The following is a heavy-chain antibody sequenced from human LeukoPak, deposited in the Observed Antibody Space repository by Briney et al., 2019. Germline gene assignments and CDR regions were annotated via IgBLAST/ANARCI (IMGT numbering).Heavy chain of an antibody. D-gene: IGHD1-14*01. V-gene: IGHV3-21*01. Sequence: GGSLRLSCAASGFTFSSYSMNWVRQAPGKGLEWVSSISSSSSYIYYADSEKGRFTISRGNAKNSLYLQMNSLRAEDTAVYYCARVTGKMLSDAFDIWGQGTMVTVSS. CDR1: GFTFSSYS. J-gene: IGHJ3*02. CDR3: ARVTGKMLSDAFDI. CDR2: ISSSSSYI.